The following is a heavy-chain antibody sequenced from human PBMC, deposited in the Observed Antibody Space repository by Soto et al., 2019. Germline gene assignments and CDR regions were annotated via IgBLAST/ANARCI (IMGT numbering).Heavy chain of an antibody. Sequence: GGSLRLSCSASGFTLSSYAMHWVRQAPGKGLEYVSAISSNGGSTYYADSVKGRFTISRDNSKNTLYLQMSSLTAADTAVYYCARAVRLGELSLFDYWGQGTLVTVSS. CDR2: ISSNGGST. V-gene: IGHV3-64D*06. CDR1: GFTLSSYA. CDR3: ARAVRLGELSLFDY. D-gene: IGHD3-16*02. J-gene: IGHJ4*02.